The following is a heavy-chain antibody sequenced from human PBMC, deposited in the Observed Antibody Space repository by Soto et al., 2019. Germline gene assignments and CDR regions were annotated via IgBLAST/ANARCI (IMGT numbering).Heavy chain of an antibody. Sequence: SETLSLTCAVYGGSFSGYYCTWIRQPPGTGLEWIGYIYYSGSTYYNPSLKRRVTISVDTAKNQFSLKLSSATAADTAVYYCARGPRFYGSGRNLDYWGQGTLVTVS. V-gene: IGHV4-34*01. CDR3: ARGPRFYGSGRNLDY. CDR1: GGSFSGYY. CDR2: IYYSGST. D-gene: IGHD3-10*01. J-gene: IGHJ4*02.